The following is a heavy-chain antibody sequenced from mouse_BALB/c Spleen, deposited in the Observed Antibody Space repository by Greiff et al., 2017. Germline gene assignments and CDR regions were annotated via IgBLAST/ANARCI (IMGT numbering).Heavy chain of an antibody. D-gene: IGHD4-1*01. V-gene: IGHV1-80*01. CDR2: IYPGDGDT. CDR3: ARTGTDAMDY. CDR1: GYAFSSYW. J-gene: IGHJ4*01. Sequence: VQLQQSGAELVRPGSSVKISCKASGYAFSSYWMNWVKQRPGQGLEWIGQIYPGDGDTNYNGKFEGKATLTADKSSSTAYMQLSSLTSEDSAVYFCARTGTDAMDYWGQGTSVTVSS.